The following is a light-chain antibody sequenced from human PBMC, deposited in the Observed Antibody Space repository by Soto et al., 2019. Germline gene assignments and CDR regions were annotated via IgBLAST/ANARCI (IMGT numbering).Light chain of an antibody. CDR1: SSDVGSYNL. Sequence: QSALAQPASVSGSPRQSSTISCTGTSSDVGSYNLVSWYQQHPGKAPKLMIYEVSKRPSGVSNRFSGSKSGNTASLTISGLQAEDEADYYCCSYAGSSTLYVFGTGTKVTVL. CDR3: CSYAGSSTLYV. V-gene: IGLV2-23*02. J-gene: IGLJ1*01. CDR2: EVS.